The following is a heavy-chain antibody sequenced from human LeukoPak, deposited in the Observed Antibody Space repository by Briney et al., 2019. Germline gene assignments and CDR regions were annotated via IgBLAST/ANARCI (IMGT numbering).Heavy chain of an antibody. CDR2: IYYSGST. Sequence: SETLSLTRTVSGGSISSYYWSWIRQPPGKGLEWIGYIYYSGSTNYNPSLKSRVTISVDTSKNQFSLKLSSVTAADTAVYYCARGRRLYYYDSSGYFGYWGQGTLVTVSS. V-gene: IGHV4-59*01. J-gene: IGHJ4*02. CDR3: ARGRRLYYYDSSGYFGY. D-gene: IGHD3-22*01. CDR1: GGSISSYY.